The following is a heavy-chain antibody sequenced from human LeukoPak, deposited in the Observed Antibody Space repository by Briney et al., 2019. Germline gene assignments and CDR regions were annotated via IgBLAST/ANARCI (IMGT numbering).Heavy chain of an antibody. D-gene: IGHD5-18*01. Sequence: GGSLRLSCAASGFTFDDYAMHWVRQAPGKGLEWVSGISWNSGSIGYADSVKGRFTISRDNAKNSLYLQMNSLRAEDTALYYCAKDISYSPGSPDYWGQGTLVTVSS. V-gene: IGHV3-9*01. CDR2: ISWNSGSI. CDR3: AKDISYSPGSPDY. CDR1: GFTFDDYA. J-gene: IGHJ4*02.